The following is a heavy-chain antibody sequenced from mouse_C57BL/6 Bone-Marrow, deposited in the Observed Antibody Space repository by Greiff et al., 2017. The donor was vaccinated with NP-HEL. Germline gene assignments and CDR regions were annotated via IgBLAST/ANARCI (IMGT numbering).Heavy chain of an antibody. V-gene: IGHV3-6*01. Sequence: VQLQQSGPGLVKPSQSLSLTCSVTGYSITSGYYWNWIRQFPGNKLEWMGYISYDGSNNYNPSLKNRISITRDTSKNQFFLKLNSVTTEDTATYYCARGNYGSSPYWYFDVWGTGTTVTVSS. CDR1: GYSITSGYY. CDR3: ARGNYGSSPYWYFDV. CDR2: ISYDGSN. D-gene: IGHD1-1*01. J-gene: IGHJ1*03.